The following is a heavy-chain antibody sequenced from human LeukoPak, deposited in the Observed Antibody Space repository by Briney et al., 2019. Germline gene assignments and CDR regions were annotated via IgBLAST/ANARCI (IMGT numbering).Heavy chain of an antibody. Sequence: PGGSLRLSCAASAFTFSSYGMHWDRPAPGLGLEWVTYIRYDGSNKYYADSVTGRFTISRDNSKNTLYLQMNSLRAEDTAVYYCAKDSTWIQLEGYSDYWGQGTLVTVSS. CDR1: AFTFSSYG. CDR3: AKDSTWIQLEGYSDY. CDR2: IRYDGSNK. J-gene: IGHJ4*02. D-gene: IGHD5-18*01. V-gene: IGHV3-30*02.